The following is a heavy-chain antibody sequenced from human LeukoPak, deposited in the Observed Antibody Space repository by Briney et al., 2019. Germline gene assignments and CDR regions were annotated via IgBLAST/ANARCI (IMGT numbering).Heavy chain of an antibody. Sequence: GASVKVFCKASGYTFTNYAITWVRQAPGQGLEWMGWISDYNGNTNYAQKFQGRVTMTTDTSTSTAYMELRSLRSDDTAVYYCARGDYYDSSGYFPGMNYWGQGTLVTVSS. CDR3: ARGDYYDSSGYFPGMNY. CDR1: GYTFTNYA. V-gene: IGHV1-18*01. D-gene: IGHD3-22*01. J-gene: IGHJ4*02. CDR2: ISDYNGNT.